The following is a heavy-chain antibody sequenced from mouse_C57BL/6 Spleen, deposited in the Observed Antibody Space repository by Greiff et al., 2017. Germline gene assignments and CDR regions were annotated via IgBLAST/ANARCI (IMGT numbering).Heavy chain of an antibody. CDR3: ARDGGNYYGTIDY. CDR2: IYPGSGST. V-gene: IGHV1-55*01. J-gene: IGHJ2*01. CDR1: GYTFTSYW. D-gene: IGHD1-1*01. Sequence: VQLQQSGAEFVKPGASVKMSCKASGYTFTSYWITWVKQRPGQGLEWSGDIYPGSGSTNYNEKFKSKATLTVDTSSSTAYMQLSSLTSDDSAIYYCARDGGNYYGTIDYWGQGTTLTVSS.